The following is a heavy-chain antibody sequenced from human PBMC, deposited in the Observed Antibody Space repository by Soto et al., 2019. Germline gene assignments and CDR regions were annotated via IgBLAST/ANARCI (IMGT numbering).Heavy chain of an antibody. J-gene: IGHJ5*02. Sequence: PGGSLRLSCAASGFTFSSYGMHWVRQAPGKGLEWVAVIWYDGSNKYYADSVKGRFTISRDNSKNTLYLQMNSLRAEDTAVYYCAREGEGYNWNYNWFDPWGQGTMVTVSS. D-gene: IGHD1-7*01. CDR1: GFTFSSYG. CDR2: IWYDGSNK. CDR3: AREGEGYNWNYNWFDP. V-gene: IGHV3-33*01.